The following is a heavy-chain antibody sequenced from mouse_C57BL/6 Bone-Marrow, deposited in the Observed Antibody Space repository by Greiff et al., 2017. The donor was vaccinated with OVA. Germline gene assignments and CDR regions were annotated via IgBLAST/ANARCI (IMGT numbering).Heavy chain of an antibody. V-gene: IGHV1-82*01. CDR1: GYAFSSSW. Sequence: QVQLKQSGPELVKPGASVKISCKASGYAFSSSWMNWVKQRPGKGLEWIGRIYPGDGDTNYNGKFKGKATLTADKSSSTAYMQLSSLTSEDSAVYFCARGGRWAFDYWGQGTTLTVSS. D-gene: IGHD1-1*02. J-gene: IGHJ2*01. CDR3: ARGGRWAFDY. CDR2: IYPGDGDT.